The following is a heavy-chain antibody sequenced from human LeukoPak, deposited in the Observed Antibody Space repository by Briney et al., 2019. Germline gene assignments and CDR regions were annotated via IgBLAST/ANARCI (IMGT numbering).Heavy chain of an antibody. CDR1: GGSISTFF. Sequence: KPSGTPSPTRTVSGGSISTFFWGLIRQPPGKGLDLVGYISYSGSTNYNPSLKSRVTISVDTSKNQFSLKVNSVTAADTAVYYCARGRGSGYPYYFDSWGQGTLVTVSS. D-gene: IGHD3-22*01. J-gene: IGHJ4*02. V-gene: IGHV4-59*01. CDR3: ARGRGSGYPYYFDS. CDR2: ISYSGST.